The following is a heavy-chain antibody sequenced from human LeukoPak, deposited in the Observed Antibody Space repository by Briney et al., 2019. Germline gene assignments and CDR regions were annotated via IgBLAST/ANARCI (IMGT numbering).Heavy chain of an antibody. CDR1: GYSISSGYY. CDR2: IYHSGST. CDR3: ARVDQLLCYCMVV. Sequence: SETLSLICAVSGYSISSGYYWGWIRPPPGKGLEWIGSIYHSGSTYYNPSLKSRVTISVDTSKNQFSLKLSSVTAADTAVDYCARVDQLLCYCMVVWGEGTTVTVSS. D-gene: IGHD2-2*01. J-gene: IGHJ6*03. V-gene: IGHV4-38-2*01.